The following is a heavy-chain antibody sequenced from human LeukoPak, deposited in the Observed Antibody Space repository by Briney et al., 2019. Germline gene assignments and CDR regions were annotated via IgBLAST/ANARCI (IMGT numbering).Heavy chain of an antibody. CDR1: GFSFSTFG. Sequence: QPGRSLRLSCAASGFSFSTFGMHWARRAPGKGLEWVAVIWSDGGKKFYAESVKGRFTISRDNSQNTLYLQMNRLRAEDTAVYYCGRDSLGGDYWGQGTLVTVSS. J-gene: IGHJ4*02. V-gene: IGHV3-33*08. CDR2: IWSDGGKK. CDR3: GRDSLGGDY. D-gene: IGHD3-16*01.